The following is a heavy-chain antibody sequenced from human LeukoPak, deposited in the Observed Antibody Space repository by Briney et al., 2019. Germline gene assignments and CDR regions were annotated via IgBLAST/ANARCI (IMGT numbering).Heavy chain of an antibody. D-gene: IGHD6-19*01. Sequence: ASVKVSCKASGYTFTSYDINWVRQATGQGLDWMGWMNPNSGNTGYAQKFQGRFTMTRNTSISTAYMELSSLRSEDTSVYYCARGRRAYSSGWYEGWFDPWGQGTLVTVSS. CDR1: GYTFTSYD. J-gene: IGHJ5*02. V-gene: IGHV1-8*01. CDR2: MNPNSGNT. CDR3: ARGRRAYSSGWYEGWFDP.